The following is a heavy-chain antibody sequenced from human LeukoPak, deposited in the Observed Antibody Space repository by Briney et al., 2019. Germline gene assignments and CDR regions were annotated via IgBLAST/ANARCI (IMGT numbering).Heavy chain of an antibody. CDR3: ARSVLRYFDWLPTYYLDY. Sequence: SETLSLTCTVSGGSISSHYWSWIRQPPGKGLEWIGYIYYSGSTNYNPSLKSRVTISVDTSKNQFSLKLSSVTAADTAVYYCARSVLRYFDWLPTYYLDYWGQGTLVTVSS. CDR1: GGSISSHY. CDR2: IYYSGST. D-gene: IGHD3-9*01. V-gene: IGHV4-59*08. J-gene: IGHJ4*02.